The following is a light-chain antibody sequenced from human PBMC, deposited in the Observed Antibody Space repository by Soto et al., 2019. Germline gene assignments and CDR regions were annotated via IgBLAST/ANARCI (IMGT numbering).Light chain of an antibody. CDR2: GAS. CDR3: QQYNTWPPIT. V-gene: IGKV3-15*01. J-gene: IGKJ5*01. CDR1: QSVSSN. Sequence: EIVMTQSPATLSVSPGERATLSCRASQSVSSNLAWYQQKPGQAPRLLIYGASIRATGIPARFSGSGSWTAFTPTISSLQSEDFSVYYCQQYNTWPPITFGQGTRREIK.